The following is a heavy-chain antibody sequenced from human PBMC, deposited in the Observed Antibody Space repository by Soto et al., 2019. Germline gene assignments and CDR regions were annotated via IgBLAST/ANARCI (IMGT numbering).Heavy chain of an antibody. D-gene: IGHD3-22*01. CDR1: GYTFTSYG. CDR3: ARELTLYYYDSSGYFGYFDY. J-gene: IGHJ4*02. Sequence: ASVKVSCKASGYTFTSYGISWVRQAPGQGLEWMGWISAYNGNTNYAQKLQGRVTMTTDTSTSTAYMELRSLRSDDTAVYYCARELTLYYYDSSGYFGYFDYRGQGTLVTVAS. CDR2: ISAYNGNT. V-gene: IGHV1-18*01.